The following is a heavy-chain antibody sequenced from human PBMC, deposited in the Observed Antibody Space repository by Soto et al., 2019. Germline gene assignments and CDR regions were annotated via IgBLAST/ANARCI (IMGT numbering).Heavy chain of an antibody. CDR2: IKQDGSEK. Sequence: GGSLRLSCAASAFTFSRYWMTWVRQAPGKGLEWVANIKQDGSEKYYVDSVKGRFTISRDNAKNSLFLEMNSLRAEDTAVYYWARNLRYDTFDIWGQGTMVTVSS. CDR3: ARNLRYDTFDI. CDR1: AFTFSRYW. J-gene: IGHJ3*02. V-gene: IGHV3-7*01.